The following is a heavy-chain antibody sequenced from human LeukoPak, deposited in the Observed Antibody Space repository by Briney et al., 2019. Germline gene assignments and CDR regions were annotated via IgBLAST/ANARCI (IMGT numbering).Heavy chain of an antibody. V-gene: IGHV3-66*01. D-gene: IGHD3-22*01. J-gene: IGHJ3*02. CDR1: GFTFSSYS. CDR3: ARVPYYYDSSGYSRPDAFDI. CDR2: IYSGGST. Sequence: GGSLRLSCAASGFTFSSYSMNWVRQAPGKGLEWVSVIYSGGSTYYADSVKGRFTISRDNSKNTLYLQMNSLRAEDTAVYYCARVPYYYDSSGYSRPDAFDIWGQGTMVTVSS.